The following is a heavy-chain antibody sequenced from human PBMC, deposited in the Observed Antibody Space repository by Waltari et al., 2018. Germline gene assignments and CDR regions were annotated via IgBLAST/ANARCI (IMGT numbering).Heavy chain of an antibody. CDR2: IYHDGTS. D-gene: IGHD2-2*01. Sequence: QVQLQESGPGLVEPSGTLSLTCTVSGGASRGRGYYWGWVRQTPGKGLEWIASIYHDGTSYYTPSLKSRVTISVDTFENNFSLRLSSVTSADTAIYYCARPGSSSPYYWFNPWGQGILVTVSS. V-gene: IGHV4-39*02. CDR3: ARPGSSSPYYWFNP. CDR1: GGASRGRGYY. J-gene: IGHJ5*02.